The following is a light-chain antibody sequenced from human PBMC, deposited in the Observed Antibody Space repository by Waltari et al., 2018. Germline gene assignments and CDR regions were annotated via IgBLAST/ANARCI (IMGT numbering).Light chain of an antibody. J-gene: IGKJ3*01. CDR3: HHRIT. V-gene: IGKV3-11*01. Sequence: IVLTQSPATLSLSPGERATLSCRTSQSVYDQLAWYQQNPGQAPRLLVYVASNRATGIPARFSGSGSGTGFTLTISSLEPEDFAVYYCHHRITFGPGTKVDI. CDR1: QSVYDQ. CDR2: VAS.